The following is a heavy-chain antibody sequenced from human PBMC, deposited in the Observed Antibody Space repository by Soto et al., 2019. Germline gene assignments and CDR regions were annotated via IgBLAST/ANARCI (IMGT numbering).Heavy chain of an antibody. Sequence: GGSLRLSCAASGFTFSSYGMHWVRQAPGKGLEWVAVIWYDGSNKYYADSVKGRFTISRDNSKNTLYLQMNSLRAEDTAVYYCARGIDNWTPMGADYYYYMDVWGKGTTVTVSS. J-gene: IGHJ6*03. CDR3: ARGIDNWTPMGADYYYYMDV. V-gene: IGHV3-33*01. D-gene: IGHD1-20*01. CDR2: IWYDGSNK. CDR1: GFTFSSYG.